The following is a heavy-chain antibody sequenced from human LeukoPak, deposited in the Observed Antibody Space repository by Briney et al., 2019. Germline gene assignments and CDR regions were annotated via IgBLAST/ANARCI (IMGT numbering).Heavy chain of an antibody. CDR2: IHPSGGGT. J-gene: IGHJ4*02. Sequence: ASVKVSCKASGYTFTDYYMYWVRQAPGQGPECMGVIHPSGGGTTYAQKFQGRVTLTKDTATSTVYIELSSLRSDDTAVYYCARMAMDPAMVTNFFDLWGQGTLLIVSA. CDR3: ARMAMDPAMVTNFFDL. V-gene: IGHV1-46*01. D-gene: IGHD5-18*01. CDR1: GYTFTDYY.